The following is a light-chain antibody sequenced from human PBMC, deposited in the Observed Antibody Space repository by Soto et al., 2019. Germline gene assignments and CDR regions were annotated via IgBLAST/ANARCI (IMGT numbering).Light chain of an antibody. CDR2: EVS. CDR3: SSYTRTSSVV. J-gene: IGLJ2*01. V-gene: IGLV2-14*01. Sequence: QSAPTQPASVSGSPGQSITISCTGTSSDVGGYNYVSWYQQHPGKAPKLLIYEVSNRPSGVSNRFSGSKSGNTASLTISGLQAEDEADYYCSSYTRTSSVVFGGGTKLTVL. CDR1: SSDVGGYNY.